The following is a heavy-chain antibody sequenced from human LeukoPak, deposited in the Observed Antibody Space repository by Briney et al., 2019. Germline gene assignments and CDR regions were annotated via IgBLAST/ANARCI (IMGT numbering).Heavy chain of an antibody. CDR3: AKRGSSCPTIDY. CDR1: GLTFSSYA. Sequence: GGSLRLSCAASGLTFSSYAMSWVRQAPGKGLEWVSAISGSGASTYYADSVKGRFTISRDNSKNTLYLQMNSLRAGDTALYYCAKRGSSCPTIDYWGQGTLVTVSS. J-gene: IGHJ4*02. CDR2: ISGSGAST. V-gene: IGHV3-23*01. D-gene: IGHD6-13*01.